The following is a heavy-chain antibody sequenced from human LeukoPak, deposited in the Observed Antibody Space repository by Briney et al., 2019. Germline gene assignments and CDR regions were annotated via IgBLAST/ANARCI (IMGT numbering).Heavy chain of an antibody. CDR1: GGSFSGYY. CDR3: ARGRLPYPTYYFLYMDV. V-gene: IGHV4-34*01. D-gene: IGHD3-16*01. J-gene: IGHJ6*03. Sequence: PETLSPTCAVYGGSFSGYYWSWIRQPPGKGLEWIGEINHSGSTNYNPSLKSRVTISVDTSKNQFSLKLSSVTAADTAVYYCARGRLPYPTYYFLYMDVWRKGTTVTVSS. CDR2: INHSGST.